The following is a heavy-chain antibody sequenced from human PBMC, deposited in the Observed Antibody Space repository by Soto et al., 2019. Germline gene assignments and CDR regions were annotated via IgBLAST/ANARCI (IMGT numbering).Heavy chain of an antibody. CDR3: ARDLYDFWSLYYYYYMDV. CDR1: GYTFTSYG. D-gene: IGHD3-3*01. CDR2: ISAYNGNT. Sequence: ASVKVSCKASGYTFTSYGISWVRQAPGQGLEWMGWISAYNGNTNYAQKLQGRVTMTTDTSTSTAYMELRSLRSDDTAVYYCARDLYDFWSLYYYYYMDVWGKGTTVTVSS. V-gene: IGHV1-18*01. J-gene: IGHJ6*03.